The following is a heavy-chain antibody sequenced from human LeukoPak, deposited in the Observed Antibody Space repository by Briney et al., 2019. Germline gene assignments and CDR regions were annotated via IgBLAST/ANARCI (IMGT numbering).Heavy chain of an antibody. J-gene: IGHJ4*02. D-gene: IGHD5-24*01. CDR2: IYYSGST. CDR3: ARVSQDGSYY. V-gene: IGHV4-59*01. Sequence: SETLSLTCTVSGGSISSYYWSWTRQPPGKGLEWIGYIYYSGSTNYNPSLKSRVTISVDTSKNQFSLKLSSVTAADTAVYYCARVSQDGSYYWGQGTLVTVSS. CDR1: GGSISSYY.